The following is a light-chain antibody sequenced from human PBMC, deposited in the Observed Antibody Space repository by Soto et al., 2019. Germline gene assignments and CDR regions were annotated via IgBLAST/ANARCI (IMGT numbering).Light chain of an antibody. CDR3: QQRSSWPLLWT. J-gene: IGKJ4*01. V-gene: IGKV3-11*01. CDR1: QSVSSY. Sequence: EIVLTQSPATLSLSPGERDTLSCRASQSVSSYLAWYQQKPGQAPRLLIYDASNRATGIPARFSGSGSGTDFTLTISSLEPEDFAVYYCQQRSSWPLLWTFGGGTKVDIK. CDR2: DAS.